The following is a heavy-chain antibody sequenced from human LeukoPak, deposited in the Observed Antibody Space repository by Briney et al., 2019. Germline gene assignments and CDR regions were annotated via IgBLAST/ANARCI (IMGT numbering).Heavy chain of an antibody. CDR2: ISGSGGST. V-gene: IGHV3-23*01. CDR3: AKLGIVVPAAWNWFDP. J-gene: IGHJ5*02. Sequence: GGSLRLSCEGSAFIFSGHWMNWVRQAPGKGLEWVSAISGSGGSTYYADSVKGRFTISRDNSKNTLYLQMNSLRAEDTAVYYCAKLGIVVPAAWNWFDPWGQGTLVTVSS. CDR1: AFIFSGHW. D-gene: IGHD2-2*01.